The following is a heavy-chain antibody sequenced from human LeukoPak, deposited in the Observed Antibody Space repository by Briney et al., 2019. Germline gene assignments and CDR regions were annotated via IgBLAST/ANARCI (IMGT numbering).Heavy chain of an antibody. Sequence: PGGSLRLSCAASGFTFSTYTMGWVRQAPGKGLEWVSSIYGSSTYIYYADSVKGRFTIPGDNAKNSLYLQMNSLRAEDTAVYYCARDRRSGSYYLPDYWGQGTLVTVSS. V-gene: IGHV3-21*04. D-gene: IGHD1-26*01. CDR1: GFTFSTYT. CDR3: ARDRRSGSYYLPDY. J-gene: IGHJ4*02. CDR2: IYGSSTYI.